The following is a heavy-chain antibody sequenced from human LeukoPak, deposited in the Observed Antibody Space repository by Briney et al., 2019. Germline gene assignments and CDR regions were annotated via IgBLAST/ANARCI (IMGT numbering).Heavy chain of an antibody. J-gene: IGHJ3*02. CDR2: IYTSGST. V-gene: IGHV4-61*02. CDR1: GGSISSGSYY. CDR3: ARAPRGDAFDI. D-gene: IGHD3-10*01. Sequence: PSETLSLTCTVSGGSISSGSYYWSWIRQPAGKGLEWIGRIYTSGSTNYNPSLKSRVTISVDTSKNQFSLKLSSVTAADTAVYYCARAPRGDAFDIWGQGTMVTVSS.